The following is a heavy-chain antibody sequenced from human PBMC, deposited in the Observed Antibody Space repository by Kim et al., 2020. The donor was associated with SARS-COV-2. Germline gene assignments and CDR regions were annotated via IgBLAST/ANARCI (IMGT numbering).Heavy chain of an antibody. CDR3: ARDYGDARYYYYGMDV. Sequence: VKGPFTTSRDNSKNTLYLQMNRLRAGDTAVYYCARDYGDARYYYYGMDVWGQGTTVTVSS. J-gene: IGHJ6*02. D-gene: IGHD3-10*01. V-gene: IGHV3-30*07.